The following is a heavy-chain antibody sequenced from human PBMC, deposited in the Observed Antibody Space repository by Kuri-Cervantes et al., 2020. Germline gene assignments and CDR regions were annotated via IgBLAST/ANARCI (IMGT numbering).Heavy chain of an antibody. Sequence: ASVKVSCKASGYTLTSYGISWVRQAPGQGLEWMGWISAYNGNTNYAQKLQGRVTVTTDTSTSTAYMELRSLRSDDTAVYYCASAGVLGGPIRRSFDSWGQGTMVTVSS. CDR2: ISAYNGNT. CDR1: GYTLTSYG. J-gene: IGHJ3*02. V-gene: IGHV1-18*01. D-gene: IGHD3-16*01. CDR3: ASAGVLGGPIRRSFDS.